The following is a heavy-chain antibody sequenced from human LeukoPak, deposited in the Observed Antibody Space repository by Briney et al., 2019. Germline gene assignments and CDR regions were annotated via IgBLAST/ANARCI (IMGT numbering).Heavy chain of an antibody. CDR3: AKTVDTARHYYYYGMDV. J-gene: IGHJ6*02. D-gene: IGHD5-18*01. Sequence: PGRYLRLSCAASGFTFSSYGMHWVRQAPGKGLEWVAVISYDGRNKYYADSVKGRFTISRDNSKNTLYLQMNSLRAEDTAVYYCAKTVDTARHYYYYGMDVWGQGTTVTVSS. V-gene: IGHV3-30*18. CDR1: GFTFSSYG. CDR2: ISYDGRNK.